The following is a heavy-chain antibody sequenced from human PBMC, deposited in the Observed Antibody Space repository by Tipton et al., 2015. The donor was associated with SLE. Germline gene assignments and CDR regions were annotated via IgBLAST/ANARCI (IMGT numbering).Heavy chain of an antibody. Sequence: SLRLSCAASGFTFSSYEMNWVRQAPGKGLEWVSYISSSGSTIYYADSVKGRFTISRDNAKNSLYLQMNSLRAEDTAVYYCAREGPTMTTPKDYFDYWGQGTLVTVSS. CDR1: GFTFSSYE. D-gene: IGHD4-17*01. CDR3: AREGPTMTTPKDYFDY. V-gene: IGHV3-48*03. CDR2: ISSSGSTI. J-gene: IGHJ4*02.